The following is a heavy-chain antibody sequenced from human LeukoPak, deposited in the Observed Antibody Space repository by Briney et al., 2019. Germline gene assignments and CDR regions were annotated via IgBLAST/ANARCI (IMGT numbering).Heavy chain of an antibody. D-gene: IGHD3-22*01. CDR2: INPNSGGT. Sequence: ASVKVSCKSFGYTFTSNYMHRVRQAPGQGLEWMGWINPNSGGTNYAQNFQGRVTMTRDTSISTAYMELSRLRSDDTAVYYFARKWIFSSGYYYYDYWGQGTLVTVSS. CDR1: GYTFTSNY. V-gene: IGHV1-2*02. CDR3: ARKWIFSSGYYYYDY. J-gene: IGHJ4*02.